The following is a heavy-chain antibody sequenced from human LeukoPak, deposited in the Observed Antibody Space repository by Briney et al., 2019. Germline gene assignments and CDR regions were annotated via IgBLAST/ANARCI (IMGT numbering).Heavy chain of an antibody. J-gene: IGHJ4*02. D-gene: IGHD2-2*01. CDR2: ISGSSGGST. CDR3: AKHLASYCSGTSCYDAFDY. V-gene: IGHV3-23*01. Sequence: GGSLRLSCAASGFTFSYYAMSWVRQGPGKGLERVSVISGSSGGSTYYADSVKGRFTISRDNSKNTLYVQMNSLRAEDTAIYYCAKHLASYCSGTSCYDAFDYWGQGTLVTVSS. CDR1: GFTFSYYA.